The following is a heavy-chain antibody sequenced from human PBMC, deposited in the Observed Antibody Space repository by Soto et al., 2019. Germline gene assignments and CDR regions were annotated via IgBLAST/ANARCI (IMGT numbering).Heavy chain of an antibody. CDR3: AKGLLNGRWYAAD. Sequence: GASVKVSCKASGGTFSSYAISWVRQAPGQGLEWMGGIIPIFGTANYAQKFQGRVTITADESTSTAYMELSSLRSEDTAVYYCAKGLLNGRWYAADWGQGTLVTVSS. V-gene: IGHV1-69*13. CDR2: IIPIFGTA. D-gene: IGHD6-13*01. J-gene: IGHJ4*02. CDR1: GGTFSSYA.